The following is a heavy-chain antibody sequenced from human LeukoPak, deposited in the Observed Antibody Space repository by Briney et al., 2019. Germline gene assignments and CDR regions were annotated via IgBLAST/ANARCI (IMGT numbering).Heavy chain of an antibody. CDR2: ISPGVSGYT. CDR3: VRDVSRRIGMDV. D-gene: IGHD2/OR15-2a*01. CDR1: GFSFNSYT. V-gene: IGHV3-21*06. Sequence: GGSLRLSCLPSGFSFNSYTLNWVREAPGKGLEWVSTISPGVSGYTWYAESVKGRFTISRDNPENSLYLQMDSLRADDTAVYYCVRDVSRRIGMDVWGQGTTVTVSS. J-gene: IGHJ6*02.